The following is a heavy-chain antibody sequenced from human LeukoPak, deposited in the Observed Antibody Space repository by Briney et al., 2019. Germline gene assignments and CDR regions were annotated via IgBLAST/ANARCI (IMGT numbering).Heavy chain of an antibody. V-gene: IGHV3-21*01. CDR1: GFTFSTYS. CDR2: ISSGGRYI. Sequence: GGSLRLSCAASGFTFSTYSMNWVRQAPGKGLEWVSSISSGGRYIYYADSVKGRFTISRDNAKNSLYLQMNSLRAEDTALYCCARCSGGSCYHSDDYRGQGTLVTVST. D-gene: IGHD2-15*01. CDR3: ARCSGGSCYHSDDY. J-gene: IGHJ4*02.